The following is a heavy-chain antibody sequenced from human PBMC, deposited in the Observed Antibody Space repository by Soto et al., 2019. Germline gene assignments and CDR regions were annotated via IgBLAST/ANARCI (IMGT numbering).Heavy chain of an antibody. CDR1: GYSFTSYA. CDR3: ASGLPGYSDN. J-gene: IGHJ4*02. Sequence: QVQLVQSGAEVKKPGASVKVSCKASGYSFTSYAMHWVRQAPGQRLEWLGWINAGSGYTKYSQKFQGRVTLPRDTSATTAYMELSNLRSEDTAVYYCASGLPGYSDNWGQGTLVTVSS. D-gene: IGHD4-17*01. CDR2: INAGSGYT. V-gene: IGHV1-3*01.